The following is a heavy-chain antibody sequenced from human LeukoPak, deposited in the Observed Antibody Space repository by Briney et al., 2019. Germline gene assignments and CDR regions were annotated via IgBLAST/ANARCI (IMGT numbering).Heavy chain of an antibody. CDR3: ARHLNAGSCPLDH. Sequence: PSETLSLTCTVSGGSISSYYWSWIRQPPGKGLEWIADIHDSGSTSYTRSLKSRLNMSVNTSNNQFSPRWRSVTAADTAVYYCARHLNAGSCPLDHWGQGTLVTVSS. V-gene: IGHV4-59*08. J-gene: IGHJ4*02. CDR2: IHDSGST. D-gene: IGHD1-26*01. CDR1: GGSISSYY.